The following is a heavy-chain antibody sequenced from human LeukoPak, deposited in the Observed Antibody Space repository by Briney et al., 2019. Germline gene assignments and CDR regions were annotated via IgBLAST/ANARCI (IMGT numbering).Heavy chain of an antibody. CDR2: INRGGYT. CDR1: GFTVSNNY. D-gene: IGHD1-1*01. V-gene: IGHV3-53*01. Sequence: PGGSLRLSCAASGFTVSNNYMSWVRQAPGKGLEWVSVINRGGYTSYADSVKGRFSISRDNSKNTLYLQMNSLRAEDTAVYYCARPSNWNDGPLYYYYGMDVWGQGTTVTVSS. J-gene: IGHJ6*02. CDR3: ARPSNWNDGPLYYYYGMDV.